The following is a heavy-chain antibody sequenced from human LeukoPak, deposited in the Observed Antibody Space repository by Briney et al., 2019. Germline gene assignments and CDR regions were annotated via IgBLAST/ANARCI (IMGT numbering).Heavy chain of an antibody. CDR1: GFTLSDYA. J-gene: IGHJ4*02. CDR3: AKVGEWLLYNENSFDY. V-gene: IGHV3-23*01. D-gene: IGHD3-3*01. CDR2: MSVSGGT. Sequence: GGSLRLSCAAPGFTLSDYAMSWVRQAPGKGLEWVSGMSVSGGTSYVDSVKGRFTISRDNSKNTLYLQMNSLRAEDTAVYYCAKVGEWLLYNENSFDYWGQGTLVTVSS.